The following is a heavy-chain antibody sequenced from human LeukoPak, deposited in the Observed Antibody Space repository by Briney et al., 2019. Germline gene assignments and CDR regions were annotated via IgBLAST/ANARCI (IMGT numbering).Heavy chain of an antibody. CDR1: GFTVSTNY. J-gene: IGHJ4*02. CDR3: ARVVSSGRGYYFDY. V-gene: IGHV3-21*01. Sequence: GGSPRLSCAASGFTVSTNYINWVRQAPGKGLEWVSSISSSSSYIYYADSVKGRFTISRDNAKNSLYLQMNSLRAEDTAVYYCARVVSSGRGYYFDYWGQGTLVTVSS. D-gene: IGHD3-22*01. CDR2: ISSSSSYI.